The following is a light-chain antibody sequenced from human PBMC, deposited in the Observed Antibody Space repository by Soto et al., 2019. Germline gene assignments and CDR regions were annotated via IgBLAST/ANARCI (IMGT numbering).Light chain of an antibody. CDR3: QQYNAWHPKMA. J-gene: IGKJ1*01. CDR1: QSVSSD. CDR2: GAS. Sequence: VVTQSPATLSVFPGETATLSCRASQSVSSDLACYQQRPGQAPRLLIYGASTRATGIPARVRGGGSGTEFRLTVSSLQSEDFATYYCQQYNAWHPKMAFGRGTKVEIK. V-gene: IGKV3-15*01.